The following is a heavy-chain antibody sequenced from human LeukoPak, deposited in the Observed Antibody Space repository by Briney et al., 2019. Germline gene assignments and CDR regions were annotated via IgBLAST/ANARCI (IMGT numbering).Heavy chain of an antibody. CDR1: GFTFSSDA. D-gene: IGHD6-25*01. CDR3: ARERPAAASAFEI. V-gene: IGHV3-7*01. J-gene: IGHJ3*02. Sequence: PGGSLRLSCAASGFTFSSDAMSWVRQAPGKGLERVANIKTDGSAKNCVDSVKGRFTISRDNAKNSLFLQMNSLRGEDTALYFCARERPAAASAFEIWGQGTRVTVSS. CDR2: IKTDGSAK.